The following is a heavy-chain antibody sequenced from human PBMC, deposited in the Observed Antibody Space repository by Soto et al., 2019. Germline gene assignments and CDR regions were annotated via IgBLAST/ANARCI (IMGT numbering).Heavy chain of an antibody. Sequence: QVQLVQSGAEVNKSGASVKVSCKPSGYSFSDYFIQWVRQAPGQGLEWVAWINPKTAATNYAKKFQGRVSLTWDTSSTTAYMELTRLRPDDTAVYYCARIKWGLNYYNGMDVWGQGTTVIVSS. CDR2: INPKTAAT. CDR1: GYSFSDYF. V-gene: IGHV1-2*02. D-gene: IGHD1-26*01. CDR3: ARIKWGLNYYNGMDV. J-gene: IGHJ6*02.